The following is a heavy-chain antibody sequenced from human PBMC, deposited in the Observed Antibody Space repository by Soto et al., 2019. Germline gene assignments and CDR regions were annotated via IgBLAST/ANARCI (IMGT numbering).Heavy chain of an antibody. J-gene: IGHJ4*02. Sequence: EVQLLESGGGLVQPGGSLRLSCAASGFTFSSYAMSWVRQAPGKGLEWVSVISGSGGSTYYADSVKGRFTITRDNSKNTLYMKMNSLRAEATAVYYCAKDQRSVASITGWDYWGQGTLVTVSS. CDR1: GFTFSSYA. V-gene: IGHV3-23*01. CDR2: ISGSGGST. CDR3: AKDQRSVASITGWDY. D-gene: IGHD5-12*01.